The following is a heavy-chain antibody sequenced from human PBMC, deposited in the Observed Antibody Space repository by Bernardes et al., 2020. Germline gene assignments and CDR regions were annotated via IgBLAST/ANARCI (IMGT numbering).Heavy chain of an antibody. CDR1: GFTFSRYA. CDR3: AKDFGPSLQLGAFDI. CDR2: ISGSGATN. V-gene: IGHV3-23*01. Sequence: GGSLRLSCAASGFTFSRYAMNWVRQAPGKGLELVATISGSGATNFYADSVKGRFIISRDNSKKTVFLQMDGLRGEDTAVYFCAKDFGPSLQLGAFDIWGQGTLVTVSS. J-gene: IGHJ3*02. D-gene: IGHD3-3*01.